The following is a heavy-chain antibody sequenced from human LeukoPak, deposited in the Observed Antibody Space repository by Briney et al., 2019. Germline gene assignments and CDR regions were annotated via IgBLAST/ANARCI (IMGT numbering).Heavy chain of an antibody. CDR2: IIGSGIKT. CDR1: GFTFSTYA. J-gene: IGHJ4*02. D-gene: IGHD1-26*01. Sequence: PGGSLRLSCEASGFTFSTYATSWVRQAPGKGLEWVSGIIGSGIKTYYADSVKGRFTISRDNSKNTLYLQMDSLRAEDTAVYFCTKDQSGSHFGFHWGRGTQVTASS. V-gene: IGHV3-23*01. CDR3: TKDQSGSHFGFH.